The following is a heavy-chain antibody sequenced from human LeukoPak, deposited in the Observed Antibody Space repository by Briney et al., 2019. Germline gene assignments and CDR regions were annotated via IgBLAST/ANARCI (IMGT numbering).Heavy chain of an antibody. V-gene: IGHV3-7*04. CDR3: ARDSPGYLAYDS. CDR1: GFTFSTYG. D-gene: IGHD1-1*01. J-gene: IGHJ4*02. Sequence: PGGSLRLSCAASGFTFSTYGMTWGRQAPGKGPEWVANIKEDGSATYYVDSVKGRFTISRDNAKESLYLQMNSLRAEDTAVYYCARDSPGYLAYDSWGQGTLVTVSS. CDR2: IKEDGSAT.